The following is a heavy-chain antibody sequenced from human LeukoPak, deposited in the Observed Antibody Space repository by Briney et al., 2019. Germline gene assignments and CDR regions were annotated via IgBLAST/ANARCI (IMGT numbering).Heavy chain of an antibody. CDR1: GGTFSSYA. D-gene: IGHD3-10*01. CDR2: IIPIFGTA. J-gene: IGHJ3*02. Sequence: SVKVSCKASGGTFSSYAINWVRQAPGQGLEWMGGIIPIFGTANSAQKFQGRVTITADESTSTAYMELSSLRSEDTAVYYCAIHPGDQDAFDIWGQGTMVTVSS. CDR3: AIHPGDQDAFDI. V-gene: IGHV1-69*13.